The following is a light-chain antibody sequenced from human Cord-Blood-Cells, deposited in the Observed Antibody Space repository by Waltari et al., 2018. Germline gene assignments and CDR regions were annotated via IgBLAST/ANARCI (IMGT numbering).Light chain of an antibody. V-gene: IGKV4-1*01. Sequence: DIVMTQSPDSLAVSLGERVTINCKSSQSVLYSSNNKNYLAWYQQKPGQPPKLLIYWASTRESGVPDRFSGSGSGTDFTLTISSLQAEDVAVYYCQQYYSTPYTFGQGTKLETK. CDR2: WAS. J-gene: IGKJ2*01. CDR3: QQYYSTPYT. CDR1: QSVLYSSNNKNY.